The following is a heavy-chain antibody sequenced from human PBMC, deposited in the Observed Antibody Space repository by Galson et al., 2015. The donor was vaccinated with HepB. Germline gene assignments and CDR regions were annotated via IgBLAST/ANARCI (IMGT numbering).Heavy chain of an antibody. CDR2: IRSKANSYAT. Sequence: SLRLSCAASGFTFSGSAMHWVRQASGKGLEWVGRIRSKANSYATAYAASVKGRFTISRDDSKNTAYLQMNSLKTEDTAVYYCTATATGGAPDYWGQGTLVTVSS. CDR1: GFTFSGSA. V-gene: IGHV3-73*01. D-gene: IGHD6-25*01. J-gene: IGHJ4*02. CDR3: TATATGGAPDY.